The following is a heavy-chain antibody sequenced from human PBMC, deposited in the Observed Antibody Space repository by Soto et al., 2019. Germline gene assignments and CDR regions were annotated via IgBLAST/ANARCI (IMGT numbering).Heavy chain of an antibody. V-gene: IGHV3-74*01. D-gene: IGHD1-26*01. Sequence: EVQLVESGGALVQPGGSLRLSCAASGFTFSNYWMHWVRQAPGKGLVWISRMNSDGSNTVYTDAVKGRFTISRDNAKKTRQLPMNSPRVEATAVSYWGTSKGGVSHGATTYWGQGTLVTVSS. CDR3: GTSKGGVSHGATTY. CDR1: GFTFSNYW. CDR2: MNSDGSNT. J-gene: IGHJ4*02.